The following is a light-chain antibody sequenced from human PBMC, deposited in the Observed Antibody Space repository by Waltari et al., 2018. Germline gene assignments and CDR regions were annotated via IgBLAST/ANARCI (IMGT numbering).Light chain of an antibody. V-gene: IGKV1-27*01. CDR2: AAN. Sequence: DIHMTQSPSSLSASVGDRVTITCRASQDISNVLAWYQQRPGKGPVLLIYAANALQSGVPSRFSGSGSGTDFTLTINSLQPEDAATYYCQMYATAPPLTFGGGTRVELK. J-gene: IGKJ4*01. CDR1: QDISNV. CDR3: QMYATAPPLT.